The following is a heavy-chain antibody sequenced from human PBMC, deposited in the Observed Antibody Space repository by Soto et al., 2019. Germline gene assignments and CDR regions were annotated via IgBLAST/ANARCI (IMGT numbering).Heavy chain of an antibody. CDR1: GFTFSSYV. V-gene: IGHV3-30-3*01. D-gene: IGHD6-19*01. CDR2: ISPDGSNK. J-gene: IGHJ4*02. Sequence: QEQLVESGGGVVQPGRSLRLSCAASGFTFSSYVMHWVRQAPGKGLEWVTSISPDGSNKYYVDSVKGRFTISRDNSKNTLYLQMNSLRVEDTALYYCARDARGSIAVAGTKDYWGQGTLVTVSS. CDR3: ARDARGSIAVAGTKDY.